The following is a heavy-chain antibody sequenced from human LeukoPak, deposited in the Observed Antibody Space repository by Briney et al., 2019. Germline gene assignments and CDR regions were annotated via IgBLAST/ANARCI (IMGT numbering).Heavy chain of an antibody. J-gene: IGHJ5*02. D-gene: IGHD6-13*01. V-gene: IGHV7-4-1*02. CDR2: INTNTGNP. CDR1: GYTFTGYY. CDR3: ARVLSTRQLGSNNWFDP. Sequence: ASVKVSCKASGYTFTGYYMHWVRQAPGQGLEWMGWINTNTGNPTYAQGFTGRFVFSLDTSVSTAYLQISSLKAEDTAVYYCARVLSTRQLGSNNWFDPWGQGTLVTVSS.